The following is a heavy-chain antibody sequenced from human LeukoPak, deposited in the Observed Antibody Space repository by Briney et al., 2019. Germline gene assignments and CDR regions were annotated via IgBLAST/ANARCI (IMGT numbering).Heavy chain of an antibody. CDR3: ARGELYDSSGYYDY. D-gene: IGHD3-22*01. V-gene: IGHV1-8*02. CDR1: GYTFTGYY. CDR2: ISPTSGNT. J-gene: IGHJ4*02. Sequence: ASVKVSCKASGYTFTGYYMHWVRQAPGQGLEGMGWISPTSGNTGYAQKFQGRVTMTRNNSISTAYMELSSLRSEDTAVYYCARGELYDSSGYYDYWGQGTLVTVSS.